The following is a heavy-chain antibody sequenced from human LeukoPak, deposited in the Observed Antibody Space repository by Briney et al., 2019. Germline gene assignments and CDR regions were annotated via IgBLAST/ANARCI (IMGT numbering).Heavy chain of an antibody. V-gene: IGHV4-59*01. Sequence: SETLSLTCTVSGGSISSYYWSWIRQPPGKGLEWIGYIYYSGSTNYNPSLKSRVTISVDTSKNQFSLKLSSVTAADTAVYYCASTLVVGATGWFDPLGQGTLVTVSS. D-gene: IGHD1-26*01. CDR2: IYYSGST. CDR3: ASTLVVGATGWFDP. CDR1: GGSISSYY. J-gene: IGHJ5*02.